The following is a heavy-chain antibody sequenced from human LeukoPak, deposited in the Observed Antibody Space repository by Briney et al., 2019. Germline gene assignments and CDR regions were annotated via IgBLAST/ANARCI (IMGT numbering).Heavy chain of an antibody. V-gene: IGHV1-18*01. CDR2: ISAYNGHT. CDR1: GNTFTNNG. CDR3: ARPGYSGYDWYY. D-gene: IGHD5-12*01. J-gene: IGHJ4*02. Sequence: GESLKISCKASGNTFTNNGISWVRQAPGQGLEWMGWISAYNGHTNYAQKFQGRVTMTTDTSTSSAYMELRSLRSDDTAVYYCARPGYSGYDWYYWGQGTLVTVSS.